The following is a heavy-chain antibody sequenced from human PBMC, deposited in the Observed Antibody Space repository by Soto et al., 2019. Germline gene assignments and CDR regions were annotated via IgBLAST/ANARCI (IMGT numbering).Heavy chain of an antibody. CDR3: ARESVLMVYARNWFDP. Sequence: ASVKVSCKASGGTFSSYAISWVRQAPGQGLEWMGGIIPIFGTANYAQKFQGRVTITADESTSTAYMELSSLRSEDTAVYYCARESVLMVYARNWFDPWGQGTLVTVSS. CDR2: IIPIFGTA. V-gene: IGHV1-69*13. D-gene: IGHD2-8*01. J-gene: IGHJ5*02. CDR1: GGTFSSYA.